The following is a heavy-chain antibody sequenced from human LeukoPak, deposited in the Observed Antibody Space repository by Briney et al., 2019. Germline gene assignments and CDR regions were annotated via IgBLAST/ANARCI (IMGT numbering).Heavy chain of an antibody. V-gene: IGHV4-61*02. Sequence: SETLSLTCTVSGGSISSGSYYWSWIRQPAGKGLEWIGRIYSSGSTNYNPSLKSRVTISLDTSKNQFSLKLSSVTAADTAIYYCARVRTISHYYFDYWSQGTLVTVSS. J-gene: IGHJ4*02. CDR1: GGSISSGSYY. D-gene: IGHD3-9*01. CDR2: IYSSGST. CDR3: ARVRTISHYYFDY.